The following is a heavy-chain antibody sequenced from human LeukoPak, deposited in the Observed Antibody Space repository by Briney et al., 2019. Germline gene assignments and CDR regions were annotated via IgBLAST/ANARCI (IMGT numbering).Heavy chain of an antibody. Sequence: ASVKGSCKASGYTFTGYYMHWVRQAPGQGLEWMGWINPNSGGTNYAQKFQGRVTMTRDTSISTAYMELSRLRSDDTAVYYCARDLQVGATGPDYYFDYWGQGTLVTVSS. CDR1: GYTFTGYY. V-gene: IGHV1-2*02. J-gene: IGHJ4*02. CDR3: ARDLQVGATGPDYYFDY. CDR2: INPNSGGT. D-gene: IGHD1-26*01.